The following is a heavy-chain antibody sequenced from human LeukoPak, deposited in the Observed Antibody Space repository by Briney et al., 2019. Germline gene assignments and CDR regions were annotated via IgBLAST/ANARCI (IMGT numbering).Heavy chain of an antibody. J-gene: IGHJ4*02. CDR1: GGSISSYY. CDR3: ARDRYYYGSGFDY. D-gene: IGHD3-10*01. V-gene: IGHV4-59*01. Sequence: SETLSLTCTVSGGSISSYYWSCIRHPPGKGLEWIGYIYYSGSTNCNPSLKSRVTISVDTSKNQFSLKLSSVTAADTAVYYCARDRYYYGSGFDYWGQGTLVTVSS. CDR2: IYYSGST.